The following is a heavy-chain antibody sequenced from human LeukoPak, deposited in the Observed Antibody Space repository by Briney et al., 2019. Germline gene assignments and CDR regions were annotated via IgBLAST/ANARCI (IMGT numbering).Heavy chain of an antibody. D-gene: IGHD3-10*01. V-gene: IGHV1-18*04. Sequence: ASVTVSCKASGYTFTGYYMHWVRQAPGQGLEWMGWTNPDNGNTNYAQKFQGRVSITTDTSTRTAYMELRSLRSDDTAVYYCARDHRLTTMVRGVITHLSGWFDPWGQGTLVTVSS. CDR3: ARDHRLTTMVRGVITHLSGWFDP. CDR1: GYTFTGYY. J-gene: IGHJ5*02. CDR2: TNPDNGNT.